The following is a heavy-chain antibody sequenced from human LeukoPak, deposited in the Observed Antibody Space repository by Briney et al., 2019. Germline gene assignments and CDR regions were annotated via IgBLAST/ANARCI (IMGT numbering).Heavy chain of an antibody. CDR1: GFTFSSYG. J-gene: IGHJ4*02. CDR2: IRYDGSNK. CDR3: AKDFYDILTGTDY. V-gene: IGHV3-30*02. Sequence: GGSLRLSCAASGFTFSSYGMHWVRQAPGKGLVWVAFIRYDGSNKYYADSVKGRFTISRDNSKNTLYLQMNSLRAEDTAVYYCAKDFYDILTGTDYWGQGTLVTVSS. D-gene: IGHD3-9*01.